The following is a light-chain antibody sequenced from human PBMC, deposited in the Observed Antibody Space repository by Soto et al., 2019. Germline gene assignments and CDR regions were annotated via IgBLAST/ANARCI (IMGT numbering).Light chain of an antibody. CDR3: AAWDDSLSGRGV. CDR2: RNN. V-gene: IGLV1-47*01. CDR1: SSNIGNNY. J-gene: IGLJ2*01. Sequence: QSVLTQPPSASGTPGQRVTISCSGSSSNIGNNYVYWYQLVPGTAPKLLIYRNNQRPSGVPDRFSGSRSGTSASLAISGLRSEDEADYYCAAWDDSLSGRGVFGGGTNLTVL.